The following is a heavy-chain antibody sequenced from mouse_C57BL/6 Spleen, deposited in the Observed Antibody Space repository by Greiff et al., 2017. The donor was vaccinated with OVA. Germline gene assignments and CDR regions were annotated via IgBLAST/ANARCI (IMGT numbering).Heavy chain of an antibody. CDR2: IRSKSSNYAT. CDR3: VRGDLCSGYFDY. J-gene: IGHJ2*01. Sequence: DVQLVESGGGLVQPKGSLKLSCAASGFTFNTYAMHWVRQAPGKGLEWVARIRSKSSNYATYYADSVKDTFTISRDDSQSMLYLQMNNLKTEDTAMYYCVRGDLCSGYFDYWGQGTTLTVSS. D-gene: IGHD6-2*01. CDR1: GFTFNTYA. V-gene: IGHV10-3*01.